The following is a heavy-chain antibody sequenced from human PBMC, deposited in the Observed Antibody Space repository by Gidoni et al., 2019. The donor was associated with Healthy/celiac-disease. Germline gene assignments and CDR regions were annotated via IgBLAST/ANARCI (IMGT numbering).Heavy chain of an antibody. J-gene: IGHJ4*02. D-gene: IGHD7-27*01. CDR2: ISGSGGST. CDR3: AKDESYWGRRRNY. CDR1: GFTFSSYA. Sequence: EVQLLESGGGLVQPGGSLRLSCAASGFTFSSYAMSWVRQAPGKGLEWVSAISGSGGSTYYADPVKGRFTISRDNSKNTLYLQMNSLRAEDTAVYYCAKDESYWGRRRNYWGQGTLVTVSS. V-gene: IGHV3-23*01.